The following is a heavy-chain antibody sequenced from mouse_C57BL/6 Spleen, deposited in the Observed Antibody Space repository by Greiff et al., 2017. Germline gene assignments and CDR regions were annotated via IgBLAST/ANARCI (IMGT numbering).Heavy chain of an antibody. Sequence: VQLQQSGAELARPGASVKLSCKASGYTFTSYGISWVKQRTGQGLEWIGEIYPRSGNTYYNEKFKGKATLTADKSSSTAYMELCSLTSEDAAVYFCARPLQEAMDYWGQGTSVTVSS. CDR1: GYTFTSYG. J-gene: IGHJ4*01. V-gene: IGHV1-81*01. CDR3: ARPLQEAMDY. CDR2: IYPRSGNT. D-gene: IGHD6-1*01.